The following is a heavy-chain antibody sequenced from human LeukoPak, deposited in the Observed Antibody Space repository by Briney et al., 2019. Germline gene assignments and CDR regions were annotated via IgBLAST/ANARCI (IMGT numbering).Heavy chain of an antibody. V-gene: IGHV4-59*08. CDR2: IYYSGST. Sequence: SENLSLTCTVSGGSISSYYWSWIRQPPGKGLEWIGYIYYSGSTNYNPSLKSRVTISVDTSKNQFSLKLSSVTAADTAVYYCARRASYKAAEYWFDPWGQGTLVTVSS. CDR3: ARRASYKAAEYWFDP. J-gene: IGHJ5*02. D-gene: IGHD6-13*01. CDR1: GGSISSYY.